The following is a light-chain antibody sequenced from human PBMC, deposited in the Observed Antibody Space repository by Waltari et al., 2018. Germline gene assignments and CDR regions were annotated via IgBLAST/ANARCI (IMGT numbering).Light chain of an antibody. V-gene: IGLV1-44*01. CDR2: IDN. Sequence: QSVLTQPPSASGTPGQRVSISCSGSASNTGSDPVNWYQQLPGTAPKLLIYIDNRRPSGVPDRFSGSKSGTSASLAISGLQSEDEADYFCAAWDKSLNGVVFGGGTRLTVL. CDR3: AAWDKSLNGVV. CDR1: ASNTGSDP. J-gene: IGLJ2*01.